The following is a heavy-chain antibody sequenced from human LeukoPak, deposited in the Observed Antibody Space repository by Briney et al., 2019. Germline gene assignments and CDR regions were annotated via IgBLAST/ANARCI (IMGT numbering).Heavy chain of an antibody. CDR1: GFTFSCYS. J-gene: IGHJ4*02. Sequence: GGSLRLSCAASGFTFSCYSMNWVRQAPGKGLEWVSYISSSSSTIYYADSVKGRFTISRDNAKNSLYLQMNSLRAEDTAVYYCATGNWNYDYWGQGTLVTVSS. CDR2: ISSSSSTI. V-gene: IGHV3-48*01. D-gene: IGHD1-7*01. CDR3: ATGNWNYDY.